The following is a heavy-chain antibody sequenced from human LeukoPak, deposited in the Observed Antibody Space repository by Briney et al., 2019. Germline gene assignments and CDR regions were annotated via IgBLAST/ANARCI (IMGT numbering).Heavy chain of an antibody. CDR1: GFTFGDHA. J-gene: IGHJ6*02. V-gene: IGHV3-49*04. CDR3: TRGPILLWLYYGMDV. Sequence: QPGRSLRLSCTASGFTFGDHAMSWVRQAPGKGLEWVGFIRSKAYRGTTEYAASVKGRFTISRDDSNSIAYLQMNSLKTEDTAVYYCTRGPILLWLYYGMDVWGQGTTVIVSS. D-gene: IGHD5-18*01. CDR2: IRSKAYRGTT.